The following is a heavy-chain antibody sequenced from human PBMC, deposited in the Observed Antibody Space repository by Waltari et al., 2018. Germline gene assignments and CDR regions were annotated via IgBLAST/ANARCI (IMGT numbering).Heavy chain of an antibody. Sequence: EVQLVESGGDLVQPGGSLRLSCVGSGFTYSNPWMTWVRQVPGKGLGWVATIRKDGGVKYYVDSVKGRFTISRDNAKNSLFLQMSSLRVEDTAIYYCASQIRYNSGWIPLDYWGQGTLVTVSS. CDR2: IRKDGGVK. J-gene: IGHJ4*02. D-gene: IGHD6-19*01. CDR1: GFTYSNPW. CDR3: ASQIRYNSGWIPLDY. V-gene: IGHV3-7*01.